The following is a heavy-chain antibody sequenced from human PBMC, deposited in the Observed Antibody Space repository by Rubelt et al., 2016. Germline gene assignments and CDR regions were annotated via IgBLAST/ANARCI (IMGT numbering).Heavy chain of an antibody. CDR2: INHSGST. V-gene: IGHV4-34*01. CDR1: GGSFSGYY. D-gene: IGHD3-16*01. CDR3: ARDLLTLGGFDP. J-gene: IGHJ5*02. Sequence: QVQLQQWGAGLLKPSETLSLTCAVYGGSFSGYYWSWIRQPPGKGLEWIGEINHSGSTDYNPSLKGRVTTSVATSTNQFSLKLSSVTAADTAVYYCARDLLTLGGFDPWGQGTLVTVSS.